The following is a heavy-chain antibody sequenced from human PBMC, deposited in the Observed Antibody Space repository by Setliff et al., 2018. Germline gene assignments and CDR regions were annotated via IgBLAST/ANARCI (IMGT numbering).Heavy chain of an antibody. CDR1: GGSVRGYY. J-gene: IGHJ4*02. CDR3: ARDRSYYASGSFTKWFDY. Sequence: TSETLSLTCTVSGGSVRGYYWSWIRQPPGKGLEWIGYMYYSGDTNSNPSLKSRVTMSVDTSKNQFSLKLNSVTAADTATYYCARDRSYYASGSFTKWFDYWGQGALVTVSS. D-gene: IGHD3-10*01. CDR2: MYYSGDT. V-gene: IGHV4-59*02.